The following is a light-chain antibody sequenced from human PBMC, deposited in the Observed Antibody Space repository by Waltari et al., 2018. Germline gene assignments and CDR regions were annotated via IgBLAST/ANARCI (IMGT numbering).Light chain of an antibody. CDR2: DAS. CDR1: QSVSSK. CDR3: QQYNQWPRT. Sequence: EIVMTQSPATLSVSPGESATLSCRASQSVSSKLAWYQQIPGQAPRLLIYDASTRATASPARLTAGGSGTEFTLSISSLQSEDFAVYYCQQYNQWPRTFGQGTKVEIK. J-gene: IGKJ1*01. V-gene: IGKV3-15*01.